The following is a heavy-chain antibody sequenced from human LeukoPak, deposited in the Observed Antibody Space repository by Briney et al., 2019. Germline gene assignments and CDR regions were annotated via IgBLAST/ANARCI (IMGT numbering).Heavy chain of an antibody. J-gene: IGHJ5*02. D-gene: IGHD3-10*01. CDR1: GFTFSSYS. Sequence: GGSLRLSCAASGFTFSSYSMNWVRQAPGKGLEWVSSISSSSSYIYYADSVKGRFTISRDNAKNSLYLQMNSLRAEDTAVYYCARDLLLWFGEFRFDPWGQGTLVTVSS. CDR3: ARDLLLWFGEFRFDP. CDR2: ISSSSSYI. V-gene: IGHV3-21*04.